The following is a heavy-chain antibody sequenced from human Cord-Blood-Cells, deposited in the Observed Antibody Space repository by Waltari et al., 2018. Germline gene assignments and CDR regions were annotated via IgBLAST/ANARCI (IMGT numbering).Heavy chain of an antibody. CDR1: GFTFSGSA. J-gene: IGHJ4*02. V-gene: IGHV3-73*02. CDR3: TSQQVGATKACY. D-gene: IGHD1-26*01. CDR2: IRSNANSYAT. Sequence: EVQLVESGGGLVQPGGSLKLSCAASGFTFSGSAIPWVCQASGKGLGWFGRIRSNANSYATAYAASVKGRFTISRDDSKNTAYLQMNSLKTEDTAVYYCTSQQVGATKACYWGQGTLVTVSS.